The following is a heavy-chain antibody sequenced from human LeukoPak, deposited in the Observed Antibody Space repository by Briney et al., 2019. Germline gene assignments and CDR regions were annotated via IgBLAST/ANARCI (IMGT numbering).Heavy chain of an antibody. CDR1: GFIFTDYW. Sequence: GGSLRLSCAASGFIFTDYWMYWVRQAPGKGLAWVANIKEDGSEKNYVDSVKGRFTISRDNAKNSVYLQMNSLRAEDTAVYYCAKDGPIYDSSGYYSYWGQGTLVTVSS. V-gene: IGHV3-7*03. CDR3: AKDGPIYDSSGYYSY. J-gene: IGHJ4*02. CDR2: IKEDGSEK. D-gene: IGHD3-22*01.